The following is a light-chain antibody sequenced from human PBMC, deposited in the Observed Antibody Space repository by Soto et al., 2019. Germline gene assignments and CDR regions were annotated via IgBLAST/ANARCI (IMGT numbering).Light chain of an antibody. J-gene: IGLJ2*01. V-gene: IGLV1-44*01. CDR2: RND. CDR3: ASWDDSLNGVI. Sequence: QSVLTQPPSASGTPGQKVTISCFGSGSNMGTNSVSWYQLLPGTAPKLLIFRNDKRPSGVPDRLSGSRSGTSASLAISGLQSEDEADYYCASWDDSLNGVIFGEGTKLTVL. CDR1: GSNMGTNS.